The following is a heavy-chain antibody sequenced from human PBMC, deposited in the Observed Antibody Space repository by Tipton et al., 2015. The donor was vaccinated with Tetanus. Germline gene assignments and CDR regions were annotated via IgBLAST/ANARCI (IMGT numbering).Heavy chain of an antibody. CDR2: VYHSGAT. D-gene: IGHD1-7*01. V-gene: IGHV4-61*08. CDR1: GSSISRSGHY. J-gene: IGHJ4*02. CDR3: ARANYDSSKKGPFDS. Sequence: TLSLTCTVSGSSISRSGHYWTWIRQPPGKEPEWVGYVYHSGATNYHPSLKSRLAISADTSKNQFSLKLTSVTAADTAVYYCARANYDSSKKGPFDSWGQGSLVIVSS.